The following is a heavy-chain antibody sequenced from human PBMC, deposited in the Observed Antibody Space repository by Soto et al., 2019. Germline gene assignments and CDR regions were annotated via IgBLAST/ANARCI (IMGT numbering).Heavy chain of an antibody. CDR3: ARYNSYAIDY. Sequence: ETLSLTCTVSGTSISSYYWSWIRQPPGKGLEWIANTHYSGTTNYNPSLASRVTLSVDTSKNQFSLKMTSVTAADRAMYFCARYNSYAIDYWGRGTLVTVSS. V-gene: IGHV4-59*01. D-gene: IGHD2-8*01. CDR1: GTSISSYY. CDR2: THYSGTT. J-gene: IGHJ4*02.